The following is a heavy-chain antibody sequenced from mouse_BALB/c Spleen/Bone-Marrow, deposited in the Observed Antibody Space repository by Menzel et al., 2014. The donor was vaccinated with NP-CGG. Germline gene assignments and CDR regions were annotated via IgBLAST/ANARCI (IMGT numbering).Heavy chain of an antibody. CDR2: IYPGNSDT. CDR3: TRWNYYGSSYDY. Sequence: EVQGVESGTVLARPGASVKMSCKASGYTFTSYWMHWVKRRPGQGLEWIGAIYPGNSDTSYNQKFKGKAKLTAVTSTSTAYMELSSLTNEDSAVYYCTRWNYYGSSYDYWGQGTTLTVSS. J-gene: IGHJ2*01. D-gene: IGHD1-1*01. CDR1: GYTFTSYW. V-gene: IGHV1-5*01.